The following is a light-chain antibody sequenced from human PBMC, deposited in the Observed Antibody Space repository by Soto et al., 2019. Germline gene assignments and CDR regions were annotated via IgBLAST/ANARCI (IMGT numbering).Light chain of an antibody. Sequence: DIQMTQSPSTLSASVGDRITITCRASQTIFTWLAWYQQKPGQAPKVLIYKASNLESGVPSRFSGGGSGTEFTLTISSLQPDDSATYYCQQYRTYSPGLSFGGGTKVEIK. CDR3: QQYRTYSPGLS. V-gene: IGKV1-5*03. CDR1: QTIFTW. J-gene: IGKJ4*01. CDR2: KAS.